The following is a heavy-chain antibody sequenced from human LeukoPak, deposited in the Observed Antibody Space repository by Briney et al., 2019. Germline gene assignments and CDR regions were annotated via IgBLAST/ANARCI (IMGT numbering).Heavy chain of an antibody. Sequence: SETLSLTCAVYGVSFSGYYWSWIRQPPGKGLEWIGEINDSGSTNYNPSLKSRVTISVDTSKNQFSLKLSSVTAADTAVYYCARRYVDQVVDYWGQGTLVTVSS. CDR1: GVSFSGYY. J-gene: IGHJ4*02. D-gene: IGHD5-12*01. CDR2: INDSGST. CDR3: ARRYVDQVVDY. V-gene: IGHV4-34*01.